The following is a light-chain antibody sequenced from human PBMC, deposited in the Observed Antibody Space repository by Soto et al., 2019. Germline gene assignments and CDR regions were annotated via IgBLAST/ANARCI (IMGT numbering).Light chain of an antibody. Sequence: EILMTKTPDSLAVSLGEMATINCKFSKSALSSSNSKNYLAWYQQKQGQPPRXXXYWACTLESGVHDRFSGSGSGTDFTITISSLQAEDGSVYYCQRYYSTIPTFGQGTKVDNK. CDR1: KSALSSSNSKNY. CDR2: WAC. J-gene: IGKJ1*01. CDR3: QRYYSTIPT. V-gene: IGKV4-1*01.